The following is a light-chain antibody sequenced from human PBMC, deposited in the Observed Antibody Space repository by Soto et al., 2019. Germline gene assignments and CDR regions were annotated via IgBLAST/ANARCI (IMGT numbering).Light chain of an antibody. CDR1: QSVTSNY. CDR3: QQHYSLPYT. Sequence: EIVLTQSPGTLSLSPGERATLSCRASQSVTSNYLAWYQQKPGQAPRLLIYGASSRATGIPDRFSGSGSGTDFTLTISRLEPEDVAVYYCQQHYSLPYTFGQGTKLEIK. J-gene: IGKJ2*01. CDR2: GAS. V-gene: IGKV3-20*01.